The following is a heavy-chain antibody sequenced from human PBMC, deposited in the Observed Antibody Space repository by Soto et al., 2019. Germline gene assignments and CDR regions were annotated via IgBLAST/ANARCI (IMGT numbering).Heavy chain of an antibody. CDR3: ARECFGVNPEYCTGGSCLAAFDI. D-gene: IGHD2-15*01. Sequence: QVQLVQSGAEVQKTVSSVKVSCKASGGTFSSYAISWVRQAPGQGLEWMGGIIPIIGTANYAETLQGRVKINEEKSTHRGYMDLSSLSSGDTAVYYCARECFGVNPEYCTGGSCLAAFDIWGQGTMVTVSS. J-gene: IGHJ3*02. CDR1: GGTFSSYA. V-gene: IGHV1-69*06. CDR2: IIPIIGTA.